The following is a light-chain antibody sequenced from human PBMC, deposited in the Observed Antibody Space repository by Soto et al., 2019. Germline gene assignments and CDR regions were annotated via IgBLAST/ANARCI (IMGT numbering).Light chain of an antibody. J-gene: IGKJ4*01. CDR2: AAS. Sequence: DIQMTQSPSSLSASVGDRVTITCQASHDISNYLNWYQQKAGKAPKLLISAASYLDAGVPSRFSGGGSGTDFTFTISSLQPEDFATYYCQQYDNLPLTFGGGTKVEIK. CDR1: HDISNY. V-gene: IGKV1-33*01. CDR3: QQYDNLPLT.